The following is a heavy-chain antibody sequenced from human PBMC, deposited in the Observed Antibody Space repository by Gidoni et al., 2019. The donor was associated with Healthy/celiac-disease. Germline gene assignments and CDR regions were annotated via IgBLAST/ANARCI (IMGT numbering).Heavy chain of an antibody. V-gene: IGHV3-7*04. CDR2: IKQDGSEK. D-gene: IGHD6-19*01. J-gene: IGHJ4*02. CDR1: GFPFRSYW. Sequence: EVQLVESGGGLVQPGGSLRLSVSASGFPFRSYWMSWARQAPGKGLEWVANIKQDGSEKYYVDSVKGRFTISRDNAKNSLYLQMNSLRAEDTAVYYCARDRVAVAGTDYFDYWGQGTLVTVSS. CDR3: ARDRVAVAGTDYFDY.